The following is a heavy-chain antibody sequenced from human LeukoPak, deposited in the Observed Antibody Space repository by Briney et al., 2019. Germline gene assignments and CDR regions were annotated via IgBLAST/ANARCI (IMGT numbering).Heavy chain of an antibody. J-gene: IGHJ6*02. CDR3: ATDSRYCSSTSCYATYYYYGMDV. CDR2: INAGNGNT. D-gene: IGHD2-2*01. CDR1: GYTFTSYA. V-gene: IGHV1-3*01. Sequence: ASVKVSCKASGYTFTSYAMHWVRQAPGQRLEWMGWINAGNGNTKYSQKFQGRVTITRDTSASTAYMELSSLRSEDTAVYYCATDSRYCSSTSCYATYYYYGMDVWGQGTTVTVSS.